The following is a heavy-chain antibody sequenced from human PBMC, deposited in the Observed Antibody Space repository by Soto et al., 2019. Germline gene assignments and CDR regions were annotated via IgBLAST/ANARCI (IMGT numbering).Heavy chain of an antibody. CDR2: VKSKNDGGTT. D-gene: IGHD3-22*01. J-gene: IGHJ4*01. CDR3: TTDSYITSIIVRFDY. V-gene: IGHV3-15*07. Sequence: GGSLRLSCAASGFTFSNAWVNWVRQAPGKGLEWVGRVKSKNDGGTTDFAAPVKGRFAISRDDSKNMVYLEMNSLQTEDTAIYYCTTDSYITSIIVRFDYWGHGTLVTVSS. CDR1: GFTFSNAW.